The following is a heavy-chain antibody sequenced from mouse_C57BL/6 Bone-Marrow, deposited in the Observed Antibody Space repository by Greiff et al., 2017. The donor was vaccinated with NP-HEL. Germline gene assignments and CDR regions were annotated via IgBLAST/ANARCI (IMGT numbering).Heavy chain of an antibody. CDR2: IYPGDGDT. Sequence: QVQLQQSGPELVKPGASVKISCKASGYAFSSSWMNWVKQRPGKGLEWIGRIYPGDGDTNYNGKFKGKATLTADKSSSTAYMQLSSLTSEDSAVYFCARSNYYGSSFAVYFDNWGEGTTLTVSS. D-gene: IGHD1-1*01. J-gene: IGHJ2*01. CDR1: GYAFSSSW. CDR3: ARSNYYGSSFAVYFDN. V-gene: IGHV1-82*01.